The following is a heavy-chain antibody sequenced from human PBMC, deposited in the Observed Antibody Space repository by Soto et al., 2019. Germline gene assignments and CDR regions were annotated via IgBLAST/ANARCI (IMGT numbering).Heavy chain of an antibody. V-gene: IGHV1-3*01. CDR1: GYNFTRYA. CDR2: INAGNGNT. CDR3: ATDLQYQH. J-gene: IGHJ1*01. Sequence: ASAKVSCKASGYNFTRYAMHWVRQAPGQRLECMGWINAGNGNTKYSQKFQGRDTITRDTSATTAYMELSSLRSEDTAVYYCATDLQYQHWGQGTLVTVSS.